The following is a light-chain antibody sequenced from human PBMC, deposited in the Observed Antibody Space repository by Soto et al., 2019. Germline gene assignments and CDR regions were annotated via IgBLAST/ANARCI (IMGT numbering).Light chain of an antibody. J-gene: IGLJ1*01. CDR3: CSYTSSILYV. Sequence: QSALTQPASVSGSPGQSITISCTGTSSDVGGYNYVSWYQQHPGKAPKLMIYEVSNRPSGVSHRFSGSKSGNTASLTISGLQAADEADYYCCSYTSSILYVFGTGTKLTVL. V-gene: IGLV2-14*01. CDR1: SSDVGGYNY. CDR2: EVS.